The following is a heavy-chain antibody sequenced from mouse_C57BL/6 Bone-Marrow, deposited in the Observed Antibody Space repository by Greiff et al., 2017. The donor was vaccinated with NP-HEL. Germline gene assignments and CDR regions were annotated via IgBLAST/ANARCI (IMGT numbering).Heavy chain of an antibody. D-gene: IGHD2-3*01. V-gene: IGHV8-8*01. J-gene: IGHJ1*03. CDR3: ARIAHGYYDWYFDV. CDR2: IWWDDDK. CDR1: GFSLSTFGMG. Sequence: QVQLKESGPGILQPSQTLSLTCSFSGFSLSTFGMGVGWIRQPSGKGLEWLAHIWWDDDKYYNPALKSRLTISKDTSKNQVFLKIANVDTADTATYYCARIAHGYYDWYFDVWGTGTTVTVSS.